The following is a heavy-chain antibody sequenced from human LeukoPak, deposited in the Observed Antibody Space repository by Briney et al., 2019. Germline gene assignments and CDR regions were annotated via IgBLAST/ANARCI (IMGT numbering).Heavy chain of an antibody. CDR3: ARGGSLVLRFLEWLGPFYYYGMDV. Sequence: ASVKVSCKASGYTFTSYDINCVRQATGQGLEWMGSMNPNSGNTGYAQKFQGRVTMTRNTSISTAYMELSSLRSEGTAVYYCARGGSLVLRFLEWLGPFYYYGMDVWGQGTTVTVSS. V-gene: IGHV1-8*01. J-gene: IGHJ6*02. CDR1: GYTFTSYD. D-gene: IGHD3-3*01. CDR2: MNPNSGNT.